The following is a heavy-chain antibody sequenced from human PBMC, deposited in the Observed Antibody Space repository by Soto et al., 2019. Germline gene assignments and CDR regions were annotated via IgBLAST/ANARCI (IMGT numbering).Heavy chain of an antibody. CDR3: ARDLYSRSSGVY. D-gene: IGHD6-6*01. V-gene: IGHV3-48*02. CDR2: ISSSSSTI. J-gene: IGHJ4*02. Sequence: VGSLRLSWVASSFTFSSYSINCVHQAPGKGLGWVSYISSSSSTIYYADSVKGRFTISRDNAKKSLYLQMSSLRDEDTAVYYCARDLYSRSSGVYWGQGTLVTVSS. CDR1: SFTFSSYS.